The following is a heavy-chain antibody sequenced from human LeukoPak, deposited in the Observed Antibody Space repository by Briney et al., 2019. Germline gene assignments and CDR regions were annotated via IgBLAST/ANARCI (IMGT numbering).Heavy chain of an antibody. J-gene: IGHJ2*01. V-gene: IGHV3-15*01. D-gene: IGHD6-19*01. Sequence: PGGSLRLSCAASGFTFSNAWMSWVRQAPGKGLEWVGRIKSKTDGGTTDYAAPVKGRFTISRDDSKNTLYLQMNSLKTEDTAVYYCTTDYLPTYPFIAVAGPNNWYFDLWGRGTLVTVSS. CDR1: GFTFSNAW. CDR3: TTDYLPTYPFIAVAGPNNWYFDL. CDR2: IKSKTDGGTT.